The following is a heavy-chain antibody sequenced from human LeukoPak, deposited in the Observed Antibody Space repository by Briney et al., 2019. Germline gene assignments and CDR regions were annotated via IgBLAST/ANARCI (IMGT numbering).Heavy chain of an antibody. CDR1: GFTFSDYD. CDR2: IGTAGDT. J-gene: IGHJ4*02. Sequence: GGSLRLSCAASGFTFSDYDMHWVRQATGKGLEWVSAIGTAGDTYYTGSVKGRFTISRENAKNSLYLQMNSLRARDTAVYYCARVAKERVGGVFYFDYWGQGTLVTVSS. D-gene: IGHD1-1*01. V-gene: IGHV3-13*01. CDR3: ARVAKERVGGVFYFDY.